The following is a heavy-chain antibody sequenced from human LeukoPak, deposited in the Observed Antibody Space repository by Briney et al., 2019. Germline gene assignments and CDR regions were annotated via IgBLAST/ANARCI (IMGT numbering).Heavy chain of an antibody. V-gene: IGHV3-7*01. D-gene: IGHD3-22*01. Sequence: PGGSLTLSCAISGFTSTTAWMTWVRQAPGKGLEWVADIRQDGSDKYYVDSVKGRFIISRDNAKKSVSLHMNNLRVEDTAVYYCARDDSSGYSYYNYWAREPWSPSPQ. CDR2: IRQDGSDK. CDR3: ARDDSSGYSYYNY. J-gene: IGHJ4*02. CDR1: GFTSTTAW.